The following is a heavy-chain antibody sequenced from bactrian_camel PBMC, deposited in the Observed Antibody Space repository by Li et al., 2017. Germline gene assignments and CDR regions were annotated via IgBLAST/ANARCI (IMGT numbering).Heavy chain of an antibody. V-gene: IGHV3S53*01. CDR3: GRGFSKGSGPNCQYNF. D-gene: IGHD1*01. CDR2: IDSFVRT. Sequence: HVQLVESGGGSVQAGETLRLSCTASGYTYSTYCMGWFRQAPGKEREGVATIDSFVRTNYADSVAGRFTISQDNSKNTLSLQMNSLKPEDTARYYCGRGFSKGSGPNCQYNFSGGGTQVTVS. J-gene: IGHJ4*01. CDR1: GYTYSTYC.